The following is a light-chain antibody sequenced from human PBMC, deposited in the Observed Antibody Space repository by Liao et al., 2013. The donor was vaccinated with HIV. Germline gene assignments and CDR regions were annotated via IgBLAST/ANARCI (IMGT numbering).Light chain of an antibody. CDR1: VIGTKS. CDR3: QVWDSRNSRWM. V-gene: IGLV3-21*04. J-gene: IGLJ3*02. Sequence: SYVLTQPSSLSVAPGKTARMTCGGEVIGTKSVNWYRHKPGQAPVMVIFYDRDRPSGIPDRFSGSRSGNTATLSISRAEAGDEADYYCQVWDSRNSRWMFGGGTKVTVL. CDR2: YDR.